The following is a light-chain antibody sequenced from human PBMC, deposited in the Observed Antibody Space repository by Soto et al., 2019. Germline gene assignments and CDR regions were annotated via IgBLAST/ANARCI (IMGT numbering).Light chain of an antibody. J-gene: IGLJ1*01. CDR2: DVS. Sequence: QSVLTQPASVSGSPGQSITISCAGTSSDVGGYNYVSWYQQHPGKAPKLMIYDVSNRPPGVSNRFSGSKSGNTASLTISGLRAEDKADYYCSSYTSSSTVIFGTWTKVTVL. CDR3: SSYTSSSTVI. CDR1: SSDVGGYNY. V-gene: IGLV2-14*01.